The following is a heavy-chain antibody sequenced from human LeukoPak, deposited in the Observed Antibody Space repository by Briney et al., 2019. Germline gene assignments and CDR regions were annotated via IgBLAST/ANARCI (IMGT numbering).Heavy chain of an antibody. V-gene: IGHV3-66*02. CDR2: IYSGGST. Sequence: GGSLRLSCAASGFTVSSNYMSWVRQAPGRGLEWVSVIYSGGSTYYADSVKGRFTISRDNSKNTLYLQMNSLRAEDTAVCYCATQLLSDAFDIWGQGTMVTVSS. CDR3: ATQLLSDAFDI. D-gene: IGHD2-2*01. CDR1: GFTVSSNY. J-gene: IGHJ3*02.